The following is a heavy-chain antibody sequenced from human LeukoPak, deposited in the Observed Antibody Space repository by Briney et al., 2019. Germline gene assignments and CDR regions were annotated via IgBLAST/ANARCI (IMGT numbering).Heavy chain of an antibody. CDR2: INPSGGST. CDR3: ARVAYYDSSGYYYNY. D-gene: IGHD3-22*01. Sequence: GASVKVSCKASGGTFSSYAISWVRQAPGQGLEWMGIINPSGGSTTYAQKFQGRVTMTRDTSTSTVYMELSSLRSEDTAVYYCARVAYYDSSGYYYNYWGQGTLVTVSS. CDR1: GGTFSSYA. J-gene: IGHJ4*02. V-gene: IGHV1-46*01.